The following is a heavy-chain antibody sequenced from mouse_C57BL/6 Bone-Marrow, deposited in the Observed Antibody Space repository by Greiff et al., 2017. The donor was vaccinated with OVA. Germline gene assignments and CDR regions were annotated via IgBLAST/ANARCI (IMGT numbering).Heavy chain of an antibody. V-gene: IGHV1-75*01. CDR3: ARGDYGNASYAMDY. CDR1: GYTFTDYY. Sequence: QVQLKESGPELVKPGASVKISCKASGYTFTDYYINWVKQRPGQGLEWIGWIFPGSGSTYYNEKFKGKATLTVDKSSSTAYMLLSSLTSEDSAVYFCARGDYGNASYAMDYWGQGTSVTVSS. D-gene: IGHD2-1*01. CDR2: IFPGSGST. J-gene: IGHJ4*01.